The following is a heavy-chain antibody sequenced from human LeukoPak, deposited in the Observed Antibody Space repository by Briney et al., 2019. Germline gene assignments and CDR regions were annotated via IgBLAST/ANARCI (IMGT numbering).Heavy chain of an antibody. J-gene: IGHJ4*02. V-gene: IGHV3-72*01. D-gene: IGHD2-2*02. CDR2: SRNKANRYTT. CDR3: ARTQYCISTTCYKSWDS. Sequence: GGSLRLSCAASGFTFSDNYIEWGREAPGKGVERGGRSRNKANRYTTEYAAGGKGRFTISRDNSKNSLYLQMNSLKTEDTAVYYCARTQYCISTTCYKSWDSWGQGTLVTVSS. CDR1: GFTFSDNY.